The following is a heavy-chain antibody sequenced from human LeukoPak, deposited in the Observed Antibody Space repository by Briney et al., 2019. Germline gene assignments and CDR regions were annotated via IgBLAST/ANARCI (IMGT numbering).Heavy chain of an antibody. V-gene: IGHV3-23*01. J-gene: IGHJ4*02. CDR3: TTPYGSGSPDVDY. CDR2: ISGSGGST. CDR1: GFTFSNYV. D-gene: IGHD3-10*01. Sequence: GGSLRLSCAASGFTFSNYVLSWVRQAPGKGLEWVSAISGSGGSTYYADSVKGRFTISRDNSKNTLYLQMNSLRAEDTAVYYCTTPYGSGSPDVDYWGQGTLVTVSS.